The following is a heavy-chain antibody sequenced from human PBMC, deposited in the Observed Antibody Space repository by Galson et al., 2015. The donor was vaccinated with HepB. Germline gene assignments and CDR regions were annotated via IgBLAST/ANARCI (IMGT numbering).Heavy chain of an antibody. Sequence: SVKVSCKASGGTFSTYAVNWVRQAPGQGLEWMGRILPIRDIANYAQKFQGRVTITADKSTSTAYMELTNLRSEDTALYYCSRGAVPAANAPFDYRGQGTLVAVSS. CDR1: GGTFSTYA. D-gene: IGHD2-2*01. CDR3: SRGAVPAANAPFDY. J-gene: IGHJ4*02. CDR2: ILPIRDIA. V-gene: IGHV1-69*04.